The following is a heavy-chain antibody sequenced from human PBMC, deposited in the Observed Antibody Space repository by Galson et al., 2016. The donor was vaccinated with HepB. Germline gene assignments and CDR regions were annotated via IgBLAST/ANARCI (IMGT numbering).Heavy chain of an antibody. Sequence: LRLSCAASGFTFSSYYMNWVRQAPGKGLEWASSISSGSSYIYYADSVKGRFTISRDNAKNSLYLQMNSLRAEDTALYYCARLLTSSSWYGWFDPWGQGTLVTVSS. CDR2: ISSGSSYI. V-gene: IGHV3-21*01. CDR1: GFTFSSYY. D-gene: IGHD6-13*01. J-gene: IGHJ5*02. CDR3: ARLLTSSSWYGWFDP.